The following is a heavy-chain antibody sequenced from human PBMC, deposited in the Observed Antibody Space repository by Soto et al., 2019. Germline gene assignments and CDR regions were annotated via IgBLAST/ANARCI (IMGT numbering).Heavy chain of an antibody. CDR2: INHSGST. V-gene: IGHV4-34*01. D-gene: IGHD1-1*01. CDR1: GGSFSGYY. Sequence: SETLSLTCAVYGGSFSGYYWSWIRQPPGKGLEWIGEINHSGSTNYNPSLKSRVTISVDTSKNQFSLKLSSVTAADTAVYYCARSGTTLGYYYGMDVWGQGTTVNVS. CDR3: ARSGTTLGYYYGMDV. J-gene: IGHJ6*02.